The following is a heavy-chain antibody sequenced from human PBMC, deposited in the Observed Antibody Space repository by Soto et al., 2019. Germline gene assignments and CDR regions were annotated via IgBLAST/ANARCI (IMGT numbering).Heavy chain of an antibody. D-gene: IGHD3-9*01. V-gene: IGHV3-20*01. J-gene: IGHJ5*02. CDR3: ARVDNPTYYDILTGYHLNWFDP. CDR1: GFTFDDYG. Sequence: GGSLRLSCAASGFTFDDYGMSWVRQAPGKGLEWVSGINWNGGSTGYADSVKGRFTISRDNAKNSLYLQMNSLRAEDTALYHCARVDNPTYYDILTGYHLNWFDPWGQGTLVTVSS. CDR2: INWNGGST.